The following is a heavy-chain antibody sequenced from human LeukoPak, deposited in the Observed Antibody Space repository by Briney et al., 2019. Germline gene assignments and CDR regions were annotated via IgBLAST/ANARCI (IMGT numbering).Heavy chain of an antibody. D-gene: IGHD3-22*01. Sequence: SETLSLTCGVYGGSFSGYYWSWIRQPPGKGLEWIGEINHSGSTNYNPSLKSRVTISVDTSKNQFSLKLSSVTAADTAVYYCARGRGLLRNWGQGTLVTVSS. CDR2: INHSGST. V-gene: IGHV4-34*01. J-gene: IGHJ4*02. CDR3: ARGRGLLRN. CDR1: GGSFSGYY.